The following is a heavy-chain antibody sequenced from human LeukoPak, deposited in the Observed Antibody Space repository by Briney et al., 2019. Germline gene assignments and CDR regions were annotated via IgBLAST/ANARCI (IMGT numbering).Heavy chain of an antibody. D-gene: IGHD5-18*01. V-gene: IGHV4-4*02. CDR2: IYHSGST. CDR1: GXSISSSKW. J-gene: IGHJ4*02. Sequence: PSGTLSLTSAVSGXSISSSKWWSWVRQPPGKGLKWIGEIYHSGSTNYNPSLKSRVTISVDKSKNQFSLKLSSVTAADTAVYYCASGYSYGYFDYWGQGTLVTVSS. CDR3: ASGYSYGYFDY.